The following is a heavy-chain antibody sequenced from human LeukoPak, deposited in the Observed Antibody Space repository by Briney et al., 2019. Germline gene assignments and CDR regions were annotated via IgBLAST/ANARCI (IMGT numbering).Heavy chain of an antibody. CDR1: GFTFSSYA. CDR2: ISGSGGST. D-gene: IGHD6-13*01. V-gene: IGHV3-23*01. J-gene: IGHJ4*02. Sequence: GGSLRLSCAASGFTFSSYAMSWVRQTPGKGLEWVSVISGSGGSTYYAASVKGRFTISRDNSKNTLYLQMNSLRAEDTAVYYCAKSFLNSWVYYFDYWGQGTLVTVSS. CDR3: AKSFLNSWVYYFDY.